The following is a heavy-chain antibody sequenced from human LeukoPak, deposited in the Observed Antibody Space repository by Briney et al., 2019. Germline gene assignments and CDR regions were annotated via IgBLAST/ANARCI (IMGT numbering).Heavy chain of an antibody. V-gene: IGHV1-69*04. CDR2: TIPLIGAV. CDR3: SPCGHAYDWFGP. Sequence: ASVKVSCKAFGATLNLGHAFIWARQAPGQGLQWMGRTIPLIGAVTYAQNFQGRVSFTADKPTSTLYLELNSLRPEDTAIYYCSPCGHAYDWFGPWGQGTLVSVSA. CDR1: GATLNLGHA. D-gene: IGHD4-17*01. J-gene: IGHJ5*02.